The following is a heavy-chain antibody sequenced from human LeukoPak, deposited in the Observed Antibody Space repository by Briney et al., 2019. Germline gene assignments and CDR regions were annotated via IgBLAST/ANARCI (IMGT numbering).Heavy chain of an antibody. V-gene: IGHV1-46*01. Sequence: ASVKVSCMASGYTFTSYYIHWVRQAPGQGLEWMGMINPSGGSTTYAQKFQGRATLTRDTSTSTVSLEVSSLRSEDTAVYFCARDLRRDVYNRDWYFDLWGRGTLVTVSS. CDR1: GYTFTSYY. D-gene: IGHD5-24*01. CDR3: ARDLRRDVYNRDWYFDL. CDR2: INPSGGST. J-gene: IGHJ2*01.